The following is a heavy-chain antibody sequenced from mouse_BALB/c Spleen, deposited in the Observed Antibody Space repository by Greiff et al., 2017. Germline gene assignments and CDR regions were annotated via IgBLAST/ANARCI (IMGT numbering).Heavy chain of an antibody. J-gene: IGHJ3*01. CDR3: ARETTAFAY. D-gene: IGHD1-2*01. V-gene: IGHV1-87*01. CDR2: IYPGDGDT. CDR1: GYTFTSYW. Sequence: VMLVESGAELARPGASVKLSCKASGYTFTSYWMQWVKQRPGQGLEWIGAIYPGDGDTRYTQKFKGKATLTADKSSSTAYMQLSSLASEDSAVYYCARETTAFAYWGQGTLVTVSA.